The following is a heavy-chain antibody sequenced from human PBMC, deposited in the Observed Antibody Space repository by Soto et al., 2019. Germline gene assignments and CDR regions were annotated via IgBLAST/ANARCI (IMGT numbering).Heavy chain of an antibody. CDR1: GGSISSGDYY. V-gene: IGHV4-30-4*01. J-gene: IGHJ6*02. D-gene: IGHD3-10*02. CDR2: IYYSGST. CDR3: ARGTICSGSYYRHCYYYGMDV. Sequence: TSETLSLTCTVSGGSISSGDYYWSWIRQPPGKGLEWIGYIYYSGSTYYNPSLKSRVTISVDTSKNQFSLKLSSVTAADTAVYYCARGTICSGSYYRHCYYYGMDVWRQGPTVTVSS.